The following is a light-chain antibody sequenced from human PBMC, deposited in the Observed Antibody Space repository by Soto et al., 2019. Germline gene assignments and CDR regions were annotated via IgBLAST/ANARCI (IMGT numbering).Light chain of an antibody. J-gene: IGLJ3*02. CDR2: DVS. CDR3: CSYAGRYTWL. CDR1: SSDVGAYNL. V-gene: IGLV2-11*01. Sequence: QSALTQPRSVSGSPGQSVTISCSGTSSDVGAYNLVSWYQQHPGKAPKLMIHDVSARPSRVPDRFSGSKSGNTASLTISGLQAEDEADYYCCSYAGRYTWLFGGGTKVTVL.